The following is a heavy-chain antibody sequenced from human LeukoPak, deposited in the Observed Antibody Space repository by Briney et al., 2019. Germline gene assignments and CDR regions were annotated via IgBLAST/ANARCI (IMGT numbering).Heavy chain of an antibody. CDR2: IYYSGST. CDR3: ATMPAYSGYEFDY. Sequence: SETLSLTCTVPGGSVSSGSYYWSWIRQPPGKGLEWIAYIYYSGSTNYNPSLKSRVTISVDTSKNQFSLKLTSVTAADTAVYYCATMPAYSGYEFDYWGQGTLVTVSS. CDR1: GGSVSSGSYY. D-gene: IGHD5-12*01. V-gene: IGHV4-61*01. J-gene: IGHJ4*02.